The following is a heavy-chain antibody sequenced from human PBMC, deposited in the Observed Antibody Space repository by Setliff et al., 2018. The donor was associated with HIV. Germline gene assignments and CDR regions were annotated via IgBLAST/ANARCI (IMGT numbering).Heavy chain of an antibody. J-gene: IGHJ1*01. Sequence: LSLTCTVSGGSISSYYWSWIRQPPGKGLEWIGEINHSGSTNYNPSLKSRVTMSVDKSKNQFSLRLSSVTAADTAVYYCARARRAGSGPKYFQHWGQGTLVTVSS. CDR2: INHSGST. CDR3: ARARRAGSGPKYFQH. D-gene: IGHD2-15*01. V-gene: IGHV4-34*01. CDR1: GGSISSYY.